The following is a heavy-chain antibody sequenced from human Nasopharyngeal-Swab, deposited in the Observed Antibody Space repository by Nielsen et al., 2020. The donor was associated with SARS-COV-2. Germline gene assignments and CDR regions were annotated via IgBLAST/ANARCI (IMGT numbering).Heavy chain of an antibody. Sequence: GESLKISCAASGFTLSTYSMHWVRQAPGKGLEWVSYISSSSSTIYYADSVKGRFTISRDNAKNSLYLQMNSLRVEDTAVYYCVKHQGSSSDQWGQGTLVTVSS. CDR3: VKHQGSSSDQ. CDR2: ISSSSSTI. J-gene: IGHJ4*02. V-gene: IGHV3-48*01. CDR1: GFTLSTYS.